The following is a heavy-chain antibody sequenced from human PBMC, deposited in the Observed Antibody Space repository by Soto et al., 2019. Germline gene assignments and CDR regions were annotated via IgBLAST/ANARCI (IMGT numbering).Heavy chain of an antibody. Sequence: QLQLVQSGAEVTKPGSSVTVSCKASGGTFNSHAISWVRQAPGQGVEWMVGIIPIFDTPNYAQKFQGRVTITADKSTSTAYMELTSLRHEDTALYYCARDRISTCRSAMDVWGQGTTLTVSS. CDR3: ARDRISTCRSAMDV. V-gene: IGHV1-69*06. CDR1: GGTFNSHA. J-gene: IGHJ6*02. D-gene: IGHD2-2*01. CDR2: IIPIFDTP.